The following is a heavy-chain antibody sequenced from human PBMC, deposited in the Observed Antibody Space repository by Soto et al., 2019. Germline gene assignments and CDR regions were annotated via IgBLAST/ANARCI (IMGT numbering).Heavy chain of an antibody. Sequence: GGSLRLSCAASGFTFSSYSMNWVRQAPGKGLEWVSYISSSSSTIYYADSVKGRFTISRDNAKNSLYLQMNSLGAEDTAVYYCARARGGVNSYGMDVWGQGTTVTVSS. J-gene: IGHJ6*02. V-gene: IGHV3-48*01. CDR2: ISSSSSTI. D-gene: IGHD3-10*01. CDR1: GFTFSSYS. CDR3: ARARGGVNSYGMDV.